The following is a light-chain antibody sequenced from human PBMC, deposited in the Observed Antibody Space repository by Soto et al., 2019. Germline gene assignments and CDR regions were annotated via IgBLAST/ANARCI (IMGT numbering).Light chain of an antibody. CDR1: QRVSND. CDR2: GAS. CDR3: QQRSNCL. J-gene: IGKJ5*01. Sequence: EIVMTQSPATLSVSPGERATLSCRASQRVSNDFAWYQQKPDQAPRLLIYGASTRATGVPARFSGSGSGTDFTLTISSLEPEDFAVYYCQQRSNCLFGQGTRLEIK. V-gene: IGKV3-11*01.